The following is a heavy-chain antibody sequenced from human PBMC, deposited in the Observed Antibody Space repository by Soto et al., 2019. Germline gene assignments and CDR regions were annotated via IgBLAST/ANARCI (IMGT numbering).Heavy chain of an antibody. CDR1: GGSISSYY. CDR3: ARFNGYYEKHY. CDR2: IYYSGIT. Sequence: PATLSLTCTVSGGSISSYYWSWIRQPPGKGLEWSGYIYYSGITDYNPSLKSRVSISVDTSKNQFSLKLSSVTAADTAVYYCARFNGYYEKHYWGQGTLVTVSS. V-gene: IGHV4-59*08. J-gene: IGHJ4*02. D-gene: IGHD3-3*01.